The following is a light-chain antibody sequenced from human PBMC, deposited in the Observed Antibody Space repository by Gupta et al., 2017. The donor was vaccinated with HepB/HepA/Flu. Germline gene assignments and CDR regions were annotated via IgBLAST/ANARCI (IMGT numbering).Light chain of an antibody. CDR3: QAWDSSTSYVV. CDR1: KLGDKY. Sequence: SYELTQPPSVSVSQGQTASITGAGDKLGDKYACWYQQKPGQSPVLVIYQDSKRPSGIPERFSGSNSGNTATLTISGTQAMDEADYYCQAWDSSTSYVVFGGGTKLTVL. J-gene: IGLJ2*01. V-gene: IGLV3-1*01. CDR2: QDS.